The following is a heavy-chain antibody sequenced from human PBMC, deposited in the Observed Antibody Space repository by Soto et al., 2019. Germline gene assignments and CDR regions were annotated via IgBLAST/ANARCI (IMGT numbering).Heavy chain of an antibody. CDR1: GCSVSSGSYY. J-gene: IGHJ4*02. Sequence: SETLSLTCTVSGCSVSSGSYYWSWIRQPPGKGLEWIGYIYYSGSTNYNPSLKSRVTISVDTSKNQFSLKLSSVTAADTAVYYCARGYSSGWYAFDYWGQGIPVTVSS. CDR3: ARGYSSGWYAFDY. CDR2: IYYSGST. D-gene: IGHD6-19*01. V-gene: IGHV4-61*01.